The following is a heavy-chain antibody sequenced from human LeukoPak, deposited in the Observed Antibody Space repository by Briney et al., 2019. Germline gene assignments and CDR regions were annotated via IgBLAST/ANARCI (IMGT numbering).Heavy chain of an antibody. D-gene: IGHD3-10*01. V-gene: IGHV4-30-2*05. J-gene: IGHJ6*02. CDR1: GGSISSGGYS. CDR2: IYHSGST. CDR3: ARHWYYYGSGSYFPSRYYYGMDV. Sequence: SETLSLTCAVSGGSISSGGYSWSWIRQPPGKGLEWIGYIYHSGSTYYNPSLKSRVTISVDTSKNQFSLKLSSVTAADTAVYYCARHWYYYGSGSYFPSRYYYGMDVWGQGTTVTVSS.